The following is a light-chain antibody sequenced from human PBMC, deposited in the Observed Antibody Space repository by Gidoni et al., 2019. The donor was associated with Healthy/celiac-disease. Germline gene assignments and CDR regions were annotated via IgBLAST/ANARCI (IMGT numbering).Light chain of an antibody. J-gene: IGLJ2*01. V-gene: IGLV1-40*01. CDR1: SSNIGAGYD. CDR2: GNS. CDR3: QSYDSSLSVDVV. Sequence: QSVLTQPPSVSGAPGQRVTISCTGSSSNIGAGYDVPWYQQLPGTAPKLLIYGNSNRPSGVPDRFSGSKSGTSASLATTGLQAEDEADYYCQSYDSSLSVDVVFGGGTKLTVL.